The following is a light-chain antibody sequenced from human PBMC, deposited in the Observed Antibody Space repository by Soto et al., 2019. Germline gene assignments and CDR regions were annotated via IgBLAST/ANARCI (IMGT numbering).Light chain of an antibody. CDR3: QQYSTLPHT. CDR2: GIS. V-gene: IGKV3-20*01. J-gene: IGKJ2*01. CDR1: QSVSNSF. Sequence: ESVLTQSPDTLSLSPGDRATLSCRTSQSVSNSFFAWYQQKPGQAPRLLIYGISTRATGIPDRFSGSGSGTDFTLTISRLEPEDCVVYFCQQYSTLPHTFGHGTKLEVK.